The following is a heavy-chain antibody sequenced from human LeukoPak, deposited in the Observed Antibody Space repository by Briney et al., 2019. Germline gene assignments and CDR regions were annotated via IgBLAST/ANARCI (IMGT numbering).Heavy chain of an antibody. CDR3: ARDAMVRGAYSYYYYYMDV. J-gene: IGHJ6*03. D-gene: IGHD3-10*01. CDR2: IYTSGST. Sequence: PSQTLSLTCTVSGGSISSGSYYWSWIRQPAGKGLEWIGRIYTSGSTNYNPSLRSRVTISVDTSKNQFSLKLSSVTAADTAVYYCARDAMVRGAYSYYYYYMDVWGKGTTVTISS. V-gene: IGHV4-61*02. CDR1: GGSISSGSYY.